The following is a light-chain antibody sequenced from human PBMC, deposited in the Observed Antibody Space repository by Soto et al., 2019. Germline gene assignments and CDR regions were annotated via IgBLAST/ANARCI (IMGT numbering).Light chain of an antibody. Sequence: DVWMTQSPDSLAVSLGERATINCKSSQSVLYSSNNKNYLAWYQQKPGQPPKLLIYWASTRESGVPDRFSGSGSGTDFTLTISSLQAEDVAVYYCQQYYSIPPTFGQGTKADIK. CDR1: QSVLYSSNNKNY. V-gene: IGKV4-1*01. J-gene: IGKJ1*01. CDR3: QQYYSIPPT. CDR2: WAS.